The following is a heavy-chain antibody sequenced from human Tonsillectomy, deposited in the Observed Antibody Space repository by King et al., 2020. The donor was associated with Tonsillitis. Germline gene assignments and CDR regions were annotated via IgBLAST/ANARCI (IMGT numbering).Heavy chain of an antibody. D-gene: IGHD5-12*01. J-gene: IGHJ4*02. CDR3: AQSGLYSGYDLGEYYFNY. V-gene: IGHV4-38-2*01. CDR1: GNSISSGYY. CDR2: TYHIGST. Sequence: QLQESGPGLVKPSETLSLTCAVSGNSISSGYYWGWIRQPPGKGLEWIGSTYHIGSTYYNPSLKSRVTISVDTSKNQFSLKLNSVTAADTAVYYCAQSGLYSGYDLGEYYFNYWGQGTLVTVSS.